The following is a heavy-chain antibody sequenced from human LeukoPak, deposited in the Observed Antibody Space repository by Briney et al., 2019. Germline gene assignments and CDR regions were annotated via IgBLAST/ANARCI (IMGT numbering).Heavy chain of an antibody. V-gene: IGHV3-23*01. Sequence: PGGSLRLSCAASGFTFTSYAMSWVRQAPGQGLEWVSGISGSGGSTHYADSVKGRFTISRDNSMNTLYLQMNSLRAEDTAAYYCAKVATIWSGYYRPNYFDYWGQGTLVTVSS. CDR1: GFTFTSYA. CDR3: AKVATIWSGYYRPNYFDY. J-gene: IGHJ4*02. CDR2: ISGSGGST. D-gene: IGHD3-3*01.